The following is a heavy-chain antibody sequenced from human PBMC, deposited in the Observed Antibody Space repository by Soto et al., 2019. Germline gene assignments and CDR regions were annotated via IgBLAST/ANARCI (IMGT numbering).Heavy chain of an antibody. CDR2: ISYDGNNK. CDR3: AKARGYSYNYSMDV. CDR1: GITFSSYG. J-gene: IGHJ6*02. Sequence: QVHVAESGGGVVQPGRSLRLSCAVSGITFSSYGMHWVRQAPGKGLEWVAVISYDGNNKYHTDSVKGRFTISRDNSKNTVYLQMNRLRAEDSALYYCAKARGYSYNYSMDVWGQGTTVTVSS. D-gene: IGHD5-18*01. V-gene: IGHV3-30*18.